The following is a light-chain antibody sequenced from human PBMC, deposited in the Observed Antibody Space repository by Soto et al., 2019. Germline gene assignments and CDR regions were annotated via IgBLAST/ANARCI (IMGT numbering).Light chain of an antibody. CDR2: KAS. CDR1: QSISSW. V-gene: IGKV1-5*03. J-gene: IGKJ1*01. CDR3: QQYNSYPLT. Sequence: DIQMTQSPSTLSGSVGDRVTITCRASQSISSWLAWYQQKPGKAPKLLIYKASSLESGVPSTFSGSGSGTEFTLTISSLQPDDSATYYCQQYNSYPLTFGQGTKVDNK.